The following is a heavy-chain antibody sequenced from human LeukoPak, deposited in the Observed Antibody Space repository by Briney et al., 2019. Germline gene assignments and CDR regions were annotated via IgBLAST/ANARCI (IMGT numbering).Heavy chain of an antibody. CDR2: IIPIFGTA. CDR3: ARDQYYDSKGWFDP. V-gene: IGHV1-69*05. J-gene: IGHJ5*02. CDR1: GGTFSSYA. D-gene: IGHD3-22*01. Sequence: GASVKVSCKASGGTFSSYAISWVRQAPGQGLEWMGGIIPIFGTANYAQKLQGRVTMTTDTSTSTAYMELRSLRSDDTAVYYCARDQYYDSKGWFDPWGQGTLVTVSS.